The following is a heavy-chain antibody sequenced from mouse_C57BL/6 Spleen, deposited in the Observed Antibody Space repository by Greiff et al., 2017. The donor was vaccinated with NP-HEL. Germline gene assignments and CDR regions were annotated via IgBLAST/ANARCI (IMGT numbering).Heavy chain of an antibody. D-gene: IGHD1-3*01. J-gene: IGHJ4*01. CDR1: GYAFSSSW. Sequence: VQGVESGPELVKPGASVKISCKASGYAFSSSWMNWVKQRPGKGLEWIGRIYPGDGNTNYNGKFKGKATLTADKSSSTAYMQLSSLTSEDSAVYFCARGLGLVGRDAMDYWGQGTSVTVSS. CDR2: IYPGDGNT. V-gene: IGHV1-82*01. CDR3: ARGLGLVGRDAMDY.